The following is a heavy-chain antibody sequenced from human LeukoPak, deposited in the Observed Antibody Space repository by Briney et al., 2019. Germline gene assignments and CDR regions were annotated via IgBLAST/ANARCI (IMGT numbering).Heavy chain of an antibody. J-gene: IGHJ4*02. CDR2: MKEDGSDI. CDR3: ARDLALDY. V-gene: IGHV3-7*01. Sequence: GGSLRLSCVASGFSFSSYTMSWVRQAPGKGLEWVAKMKEDGSDIHYVDSVKGRFTICRDNAKNSLCLQMSSLRAEDTAVYYCARDLALDYWGQGTLVTVSS. CDR1: GFSFSSYT.